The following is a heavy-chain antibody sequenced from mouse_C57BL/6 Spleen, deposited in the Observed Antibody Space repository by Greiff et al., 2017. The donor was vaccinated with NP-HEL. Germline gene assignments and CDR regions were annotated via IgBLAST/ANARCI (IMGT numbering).Heavy chain of an antibody. CDR3: ARSGGYDLYYFDY. V-gene: IGHV1-69*01. CDR1: GYTFTSYW. Sequence: QVQLQQPGAELVMPGASVKLSCKASGYTFTSYWMHWVKQRPGQGLEWIGEIDPSDSYTNYNQKFKGKSTLTVDKSSSTAYMQLSSLTSEDSAVDYCARSGGYDLYYFDYWGQGTTLTVSS. D-gene: IGHD2-2*01. J-gene: IGHJ2*01. CDR2: IDPSDSYT.